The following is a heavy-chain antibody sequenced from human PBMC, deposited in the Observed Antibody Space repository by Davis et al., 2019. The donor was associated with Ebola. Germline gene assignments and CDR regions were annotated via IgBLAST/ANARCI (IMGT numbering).Heavy chain of an antibody. J-gene: IGHJ6*02. CDR2: TRNKANSYTT. Sequence: PGGSLRLSCAASGFTFSDHYMDWVRQAPGKGLEWVGRTRNKANSYTTEYAASVKGRFTISRDDSKNSQYLQMNSLKTEDTAVYYCAKPVIRAVIFYAMDVWGQGTTVTVSS. CDR1: GFTFSDHY. V-gene: IGHV3-72*01. D-gene: IGHD2/OR15-2a*01. CDR3: AKPVIRAVIFYAMDV.